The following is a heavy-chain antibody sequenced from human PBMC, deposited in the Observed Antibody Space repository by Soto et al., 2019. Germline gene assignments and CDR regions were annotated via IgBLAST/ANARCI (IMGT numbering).Heavy chain of an antibody. CDR3: AREGQWLAGDY. J-gene: IGHJ4*02. CDR1: GYTFRRYA. V-gene: IGHV1-3*01. CDR2: INAGNGKT. Sequence: QVQLVQSGAEVKEPGASVTVSCRASGYTFRRYAMHWVRQAPGQSLEWVGWINAGNGKTGYSGDLQGRVTITRDTSASTVYMELANLRSEDTAVYYCAREGQWLAGDYWGQGTRVNVSP. D-gene: IGHD6-19*01.